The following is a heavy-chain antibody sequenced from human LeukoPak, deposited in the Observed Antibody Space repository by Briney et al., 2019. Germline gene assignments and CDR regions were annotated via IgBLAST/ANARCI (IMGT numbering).Heavy chain of an antibody. D-gene: IGHD3-16*02. CDR2: ISSSSSYI. V-gene: IGHV3-21*06. CDR3: ARGDDYVWGSYRYADY. CDR1: GFTFSSYN. J-gene: IGHJ4*02. Sequence: GGSLRLSCAASGFTFSSYNMNWVRQAPGKGLEWVSSISSSSSYIYYADSVKGRFTTSRDNAKNSLYLQMNSLRAEDTAVYYCARGDDYVWGSYRYADYWGQGTLVTVSS.